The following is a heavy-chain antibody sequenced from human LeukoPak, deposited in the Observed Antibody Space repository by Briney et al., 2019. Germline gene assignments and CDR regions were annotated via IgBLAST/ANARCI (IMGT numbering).Heavy chain of an antibody. CDR1: GFTVSGNY. CDR3: AKGTAAQSGSGYYFVGPCLSY. Sequence: GGSLRLSCAASGFTVSGNYMSWVRQAPGKGLEWVSVIYSSGSTYYADSVKGRFTISRDNSKNTLYLQMNSLRAEDTAVYYCAKGTAAQSGSGYYFVGPCLSYWGQGTLVTVSS. J-gene: IGHJ4*02. V-gene: IGHV3-53*01. CDR2: IYSSGST. D-gene: IGHD3-22*01.